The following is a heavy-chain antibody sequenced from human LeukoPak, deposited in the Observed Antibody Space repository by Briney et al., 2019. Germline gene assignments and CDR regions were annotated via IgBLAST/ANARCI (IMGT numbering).Heavy chain of an antibody. J-gene: IGHJ3*01. CDR2: INHSGST. CDR3: ARLGTTFDAFDL. D-gene: IGHD2/OR15-2a*01. Sequence: PSETLSLTCAVYGGSFSGYYWSWIRQPPGKGLEWIGEINHSGSTNYNPSLKSRVTISVDTSKNQFSLKLSSVTAADTAVYYCARLGTTFDAFDLWGQGTMITVSS. CDR1: GGSFSGYY. V-gene: IGHV4-34*01.